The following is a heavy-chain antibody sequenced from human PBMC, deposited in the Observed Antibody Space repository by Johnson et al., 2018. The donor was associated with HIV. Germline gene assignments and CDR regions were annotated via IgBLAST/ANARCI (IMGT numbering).Heavy chain of an antibody. CDR2: IYSGGST. CDR3: ARDGGVGYCSSTSCYDAFDI. J-gene: IGHJ3*02. V-gene: IGHV3-53*01. Sequence: VQLVESGGGLIQPGGSLRLSCAASGFTVSSNYMSWVRQAPGKGLEWVSVIYSGGSTYYADSVKGRFTISRDNSKNSLYLQMNSLRAEDTALYYCARDGGVGYCSSTSCYDAFDIWGQGTMVTVSS. CDR1: GFTVSSNY. D-gene: IGHD2-2*01.